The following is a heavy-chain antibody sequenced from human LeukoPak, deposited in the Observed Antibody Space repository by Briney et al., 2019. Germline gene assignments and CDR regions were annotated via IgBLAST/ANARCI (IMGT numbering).Heavy chain of an antibody. CDR3: ARRRRDGYKRFDY. J-gene: IGHJ4*02. CDR2: INHSGST. CDR1: GGSFSVYY. D-gene: IGHD5-24*01. V-gene: IGHV4-34*01. Sequence: SETLSLTCAVYGGSFSVYYWSWIRQPPGKGLEWIGEINHSGSTNYNPSLKSRVTISVDTSKNQFSLKLSSVTAADTAVYYCARRRRDGYKRFDYWGQGTLVTVSS.